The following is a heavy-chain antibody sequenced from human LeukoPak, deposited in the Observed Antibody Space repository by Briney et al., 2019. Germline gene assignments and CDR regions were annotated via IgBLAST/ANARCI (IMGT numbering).Heavy chain of an antibody. J-gene: IGHJ6*03. Sequence: ASVKVSCKASGGTFSSYAISWVRQAPGQGLEWMGGIIPIFGTANYAQKFQGRVTITADESTSTAYMELSSLRSEDTAVYYCARADLGYCSSTSCYTDYYYYYYMDVWGKGTTVTVSS. CDR1: GGTFSSYA. CDR3: ARADLGYCSSTSCYTDYYYYYYMDV. CDR2: IIPIFGTA. D-gene: IGHD2-2*02. V-gene: IGHV1-69*13.